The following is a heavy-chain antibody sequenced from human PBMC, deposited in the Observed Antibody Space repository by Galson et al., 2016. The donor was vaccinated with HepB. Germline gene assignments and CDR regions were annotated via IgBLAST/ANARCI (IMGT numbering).Heavy chain of an antibody. CDR1: GFTFSSYW. Sequence: SLRLSCAASGFTFSSYWTSWVRQAPGKGLEWVANIKQDGSEKYYVDSVKGRFTISRDNAKNSLFLQMNSLRAEDTAVYSCARDSRRKPYSSSQGGLLDYWGQGTLVTVSS. CDR3: ARDSRRKPYSSSQGGLLDY. CDR2: IKQDGSEK. D-gene: IGHD6-13*01. V-gene: IGHV3-7*01. J-gene: IGHJ4*02.